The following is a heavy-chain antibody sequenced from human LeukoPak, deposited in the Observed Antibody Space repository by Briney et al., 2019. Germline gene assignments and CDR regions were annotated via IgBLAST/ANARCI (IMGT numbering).Heavy chain of an antibody. V-gene: IGHV3-23*01. CDR3: AKSLSLIFGVAYHSHFDY. CDR2: ISSSGGTS. Sequence: GGSLRLSCGASGFTFSSYAMSWVCQAPGKGLEWVSGISSSGGTSDYSDSVKGRFTISRDNSRNTLYLQMNSLRAEDTAVYYCAKSLSLIFGVAYHSHFDYWGQGTLVTVSS. J-gene: IGHJ4*02. CDR1: GFTFSSYA. D-gene: IGHD3-3*01.